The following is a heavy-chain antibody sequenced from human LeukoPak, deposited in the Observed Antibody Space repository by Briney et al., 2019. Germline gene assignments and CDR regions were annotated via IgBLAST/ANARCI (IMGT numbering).Heavy chain of an antibody. Sequence: GGSLRLSCTASGFTFGDYAMSWFRQAPGKGLEWVGFIRSKAYGGTTEYAASVKGRFTISRDDSRNTVYLQLNSLKTEDTAVYFCTTEDGYITNLGQGTLVTVSS. V-gene: IGHV3-49*03. J-gene: IGHJ4*02. D-gene: IGHD6-13*01. CDR3: TTEDGYITN. CDR2: IRSKAYGGTT. CDR1: GFTFGDYA.